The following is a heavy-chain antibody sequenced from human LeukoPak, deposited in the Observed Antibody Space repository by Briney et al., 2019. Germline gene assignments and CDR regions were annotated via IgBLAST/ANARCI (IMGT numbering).Heavy chain of an antibody. CDR2: ISYDGSNK. CDR1: GFTFSSYA. CDR3: ARVQFQWFDP. V-gene: IGHV3-30*14. J-gene: IGHJ5*02. D-gene: IGHD6-19*01. Sequence: GGSLRLSCAASGFTFSSYAMHWVRQAPGKGLEWVAVISYDGSNKYYADSVKGRFTISRDNSKKTVSLQMNNLRVDDTAVYYCARVQFQWFDPWGPGTLVTVSS.